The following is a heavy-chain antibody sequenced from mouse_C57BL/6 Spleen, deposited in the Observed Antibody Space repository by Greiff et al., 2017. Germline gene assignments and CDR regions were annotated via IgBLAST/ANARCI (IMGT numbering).Heavy chain of an antibody. V-gene: IGHV1-80*01. J-gene: IGHJ2*02. CDR3: ARTLVSDYYRDD. Sequence: QVQLQQSGAELVKPGASVKISCKASGYAFSSYWMNWVKQRPGKGLEWIGQIDPGDGDTNYNGQFKGKATLTADKSSSTAYMQLSSLTSEDSAVYFCARTLVSDYYRDDWGQGTSLTVSS. D-gene: IGHD2-14*01. CDR2: IDPGDGDT. CDR1: GYAFSSYW.